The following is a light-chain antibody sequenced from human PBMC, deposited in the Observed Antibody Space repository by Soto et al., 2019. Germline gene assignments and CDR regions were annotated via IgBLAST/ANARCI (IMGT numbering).Light chain of an antibody. J-gene: IGKJ2*01. CDR2: AAS. V-gene: IGKV3-20*01. Sequence: ENVLTQSPGTLSLSPGERATLTWRARQSVTSSFLAWYQQKPGQAPRLLIYAASIRGTGVPDRFSGSGSGTDFTLTISSLEPEDFAVYYCQQYVASPYTFGQGTKLEIK. CDR1: QSVTSSF. CDR3: QQYVASPYT.